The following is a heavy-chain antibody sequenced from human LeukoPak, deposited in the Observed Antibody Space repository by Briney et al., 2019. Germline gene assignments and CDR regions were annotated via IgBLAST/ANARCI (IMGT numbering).Heavy chain of an antibody. CDR3: TKVIRGYSGSIDY. CDR1: GFTFSSYG. J-gene: IGHJ4*02. V-gene: IGHV3-23*01. Sequence: PGRSLRLSCAASGFTFSSYGMHWVRQAPGKGLEWVSAISGSGGSTYYADSVKGRFTISRDNSKNTLYLQMNSLKIEDTAVYYCTKVIRGYSGSIDYWGQGTLVSVSS. D-gene: IGHD5-12*01. CDR2: ISGSGGST.